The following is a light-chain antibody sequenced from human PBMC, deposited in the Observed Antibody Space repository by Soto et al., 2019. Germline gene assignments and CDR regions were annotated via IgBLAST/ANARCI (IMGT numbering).Light chain of an antibody. Sequence: QPVLTQPPSASGTPGQRVTLSCSGSSSNIGSYTVNWFQQLPGTAPKLLIYRNNQRPSGVPDRFSGSKSGTSASLAISGLQSEDEADYYCAVWDDSLNGYVFGTGTKVTVL. CDR1: SSNIGSYT. V-gene: IGLV1-44*01. CDR2: RNN. CDR3: AVWDDSLNGYV. J-gene: IGLJ1*01.